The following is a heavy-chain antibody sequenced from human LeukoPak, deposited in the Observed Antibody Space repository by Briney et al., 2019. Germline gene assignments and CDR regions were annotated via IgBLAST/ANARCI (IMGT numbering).Heavy chain of an antibody. V-gene: IGHV4-34*01. CDR1: GGSFSGYY. J-gene: IGHJ4*02. CDR2: INHSGST. D-gene: IGHD6-19*01. Sequence: SETLSLTCAVYGGSFSGYYWSWIRQPPGKGLEWIGEINHSGSTNYNPSLESRVTISVDTSKNQFSLKLSSVTAADTAVYYCARGRWLVPDYWGQGTLVTVSS. CDR3: ARGRWLVPDY.